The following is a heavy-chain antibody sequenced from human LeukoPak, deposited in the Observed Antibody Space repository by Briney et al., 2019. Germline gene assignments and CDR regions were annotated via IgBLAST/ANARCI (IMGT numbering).Heavy chain of an antibody. J-gene: IGHJ4*02. V-gene: IGHV3-23*01. CDR1: GFTLSSYA. CDR2: ISGSGGST. D-gene: IGHD5-18*01. CDR3: AKDHLSYGYSGPCDY. Sequence: PGGSLRLSCAASGFTLSSYAMSWVRQARGKGLEWVSAISGSGGSTYYADSVKGRFTISRDNSKNTLYLQMNSLRAEDTAVYYCAKDHLSYGYSGPCDYWGQGTLVTVSS.